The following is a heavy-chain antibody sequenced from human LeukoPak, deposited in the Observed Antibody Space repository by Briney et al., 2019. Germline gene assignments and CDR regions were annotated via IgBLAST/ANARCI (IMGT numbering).Heavy chain of an antibody. J-gene: IGHJ2*01. Sequence: SETLSLTCTVSGDSISNYYWSWIRQPAGKGLEWIGRVYSSGSTNYNPSLKSRVTMSVDTSKNQFSLKLSSVTAADTAVYYCARHYCGGDCYSRWYFDLWGRGTLVTVSS. CDR3: ARHYCGGDCYSRWYFDL. CDR2: VYSSGST. CDR1: GDSISNYY. V-gene: IGHV4-4*07. D-gene: IGHD2-21*02.